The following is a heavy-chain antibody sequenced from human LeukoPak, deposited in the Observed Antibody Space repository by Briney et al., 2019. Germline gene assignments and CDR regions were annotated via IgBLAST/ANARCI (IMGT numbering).Heavy chain of an antibody. CDR3: ARDKYGSEGDY. CDR1: GYTFTSYG. CDR2: ISAYNGNT. V-gene: IGHV1-18*01. D-gene: IGHD3-10*01. Sequence: ASVKVSCKASGYTFTSYGISWVRQAPGQGLEWMGWISAYNGNTNYAQKLQGRVTMTTDTSTSTAYKELRSLRSDDTAVYYCARDKYGSEGDYWGQGTLVTVSS. J-gene: IGHJ4*02.